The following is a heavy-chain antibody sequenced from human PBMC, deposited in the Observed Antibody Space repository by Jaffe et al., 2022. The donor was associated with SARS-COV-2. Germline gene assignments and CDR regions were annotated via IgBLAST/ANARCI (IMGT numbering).Heavy chain of an antibody. CDR3: AREKITATKTDAFDI. CDR2: ISTSGSTI. J-gene: IGHJ3*02. D-gene: IGHD6-25*01. CDR1: GFTFSDYY. V-gene: IGHV3-11*01. Sequence: QVQLVESGGGLVKPGGSLRLSCAASGFTFSDYYMSWIRQAPGRGLEWVSYISTSGSTIFYADSVRGRFTISRDNAKNSLYLQLNSLRAEDTAVYYCAREKITATKTDAFDIWGQGTMVTVSS.